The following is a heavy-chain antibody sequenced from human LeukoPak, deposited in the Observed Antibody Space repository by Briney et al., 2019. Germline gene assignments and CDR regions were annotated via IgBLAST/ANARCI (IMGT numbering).Heavy chain of an antibody. CDR1: GFTFSSYW. J-gene: IGHJ4*02. D-gene: IGHD6-13*01. CDR3: ARYKGIAAAGQLFDY. CDR2: INSDGSST. Sequence: PGGSLRLSCAVSGFTFSSYWMHWVRQAPGKRPAWVSRINSDGSSTFYADSAKGRFTISRDNSKNTLYLQMNSLRAEDTAVYYCARYKGIAAAGQLFDYWGQGTLVTVSS. V-gene: IGHV3-74*01.